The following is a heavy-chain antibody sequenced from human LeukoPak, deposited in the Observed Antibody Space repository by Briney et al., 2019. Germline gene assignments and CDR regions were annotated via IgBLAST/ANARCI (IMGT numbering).Heavy chain of an antibody. Sequence: GASVKVSCKASGYTLTGYYMHWVRQAPGQGLEWMGWINPKSGGSNYAQKFQVRVTMTRDTSISTAYMELNSLISDDTAVYYCARGSAAEVDYWGQGTLLTVSS. CDR2: INPKSGGS. CDR3: ARGSAAEVDY. J-gene: IGHJ4*02. CDR1: GYTLTGYY. V-gene: IGHV1-2*02. D-gene: IGHD6-13*01.